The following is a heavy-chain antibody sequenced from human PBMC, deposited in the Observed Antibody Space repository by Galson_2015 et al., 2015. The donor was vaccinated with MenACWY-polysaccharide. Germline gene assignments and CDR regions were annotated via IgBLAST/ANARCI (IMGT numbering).Heavy chain of an antibody. CDR1: GGSISSYY. CDR2: INYSGST. D-gene: IGHD6-19*01. V-gene: IGHV4-59*01. Sequence: ETLSLTCTVSGGSISSYYWNWIRQPPGKGLEWVGYINYSGSTNHNPSLKSRVTMTVDTSKNQFSLNLTSVTDADTAVYYCARAIAVAGQRRDFDLWGRGTLVTVSS. CDR3: ARAIAVAGQRRDFDL. J-gene: IGHJ2*01.